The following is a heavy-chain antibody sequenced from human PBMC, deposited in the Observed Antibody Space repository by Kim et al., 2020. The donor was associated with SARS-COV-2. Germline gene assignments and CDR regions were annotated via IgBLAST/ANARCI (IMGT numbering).Heavy chain of an antibody. CDR1: GGSISSGGYY. Sequence: SETLCLTCTVSGGSISSGGYYWSWIRQHPGKGLEWIGYIYYSGSTYYNPSLKSRVTISVDTSKNQFSLKLSSVTAADTAVYYCARCIAAAGLWYFDLWGRGTLITVSS. CDR3: ARCIAAAGLWYFDL. CDR2: IYYSGST. D-gene: IGHD6-13*01. J-gene: IGHJ2*01. V-gene: IGHV4-31*03.